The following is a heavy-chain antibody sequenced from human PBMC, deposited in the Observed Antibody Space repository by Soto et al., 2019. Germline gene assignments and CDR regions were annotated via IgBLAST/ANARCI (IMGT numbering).Heavy chain of an antibody. D-gene: IGHD6-6*01. J-gene: IGHJ6*02. CDR2: INHSGST. CDR1: GGSFSDYV. V-gene: IGHV4-34*01. Sequence: SVTQCLSCAVYGGSFSDYVWTWLRPQPGKGLEWIGEINHSGSTNFNPSLKSRVAISADTSRNQFSLRVTSVTAADTAVYYCAGREFASSSFHYYYYVVEVWGQGTTVTVSS. CDR3: AGREFASSSFHYYYYVVEV.